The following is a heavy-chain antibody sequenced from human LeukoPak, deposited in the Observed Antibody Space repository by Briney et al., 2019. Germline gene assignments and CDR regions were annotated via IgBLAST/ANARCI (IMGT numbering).Heavy chain of an antibody. Sequence: GGSLRLSCAASGFTFSDYYMSWIRQAPGKGLEWVSYISSSSSYIYYADSVKGRFTISRDNAKNSLYLQMNSLRAEDTAVYYCARGHSNYGDYFDYWGQGTLVTVSS. CDR3: ARGHSNYGDYFDY. V-gene: IGHV3-11*06. CDR1: GFTFSDYY. D-gene: IGHD4-11*01. J-gene: IGHJ4*02. CDR2: ISSSSSYI.